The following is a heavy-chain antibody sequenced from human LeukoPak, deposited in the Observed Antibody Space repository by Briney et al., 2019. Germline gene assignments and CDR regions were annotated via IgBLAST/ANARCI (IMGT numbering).Heavy chain of an antibody. D-gene: IGHD3-10*01. CDR3: AKVLIWTYGSGNYYKGAFDI. J-gene: IGHJ3*02. CDR1: GFTFRTYS. Sequence: GGSLRLSCAASGFTFRTYSMNWVRQAPGKGLEWVSSISSTSTYIYYADSMKGRFIISRDNARNSLYLEMNSLRAEDTAVYYCAKVLIWTYGSGNYYKGAFDIWGQGTMVTVFS. V-gene: IGHV3-21*04. CDR2: ISSTSTYI.